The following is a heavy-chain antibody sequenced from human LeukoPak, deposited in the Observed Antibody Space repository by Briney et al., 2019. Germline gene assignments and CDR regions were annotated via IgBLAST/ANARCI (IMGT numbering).Heavy chain of an antibody. D-gene: IGHD2-2*01. Sequence: GSLRLSCAASGFTFSTYNMNWVRQAPGKGLEWVSSISGSSSYIYYADSVKGRFTISRDNTKNTLYLQMNSLRAEDTAVYYCAKDRHAPGRYCSSTSCFPFDSWGQGTLVTVSS. CDR3: AKDRHAPGRYCSSTSCFPFDS. CDR1: GFTFSTYN. J-gene: IGHJ5*01. V-gene: IGHV3-21*04. CDR2: ISGSSSYI.